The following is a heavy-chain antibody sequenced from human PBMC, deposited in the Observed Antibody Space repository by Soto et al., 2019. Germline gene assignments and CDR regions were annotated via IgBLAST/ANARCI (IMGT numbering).Heavy chain of an antibody. D-gene: IGHD6-19*01. Sequence: ASVKVSCKASGGTFISYAISWVRQAPGQGLEWMGGIIPIFGTANYAQKFQGRVTITADESTSTAYMELSSLRSEDTAVYYCARGARIAVAGRYNWFDPWGQGTLVTVSS. CDR3: ARGARIAVAGRYNWFDP. V-gene: IGHV1-69*13. CDR2: IIPIFGTA. CDR1: GGTFISYA. J-gene: IGHJ5*02.